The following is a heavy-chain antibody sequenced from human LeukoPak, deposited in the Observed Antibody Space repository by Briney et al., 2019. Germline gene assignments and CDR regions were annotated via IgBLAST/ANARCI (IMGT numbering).Heavy chain of an antibody. CDR1: GYTFKSFA. CDR3: ARETEVTTHLFDY. Sequence: ASVKVSCKASGYTFKSFAMHWVRQAPGQRLEWMGWINAGNGNTKYLQKFQGRVTITRDTSASTAYMELSSLRSEDTAVYYCARETEVTTHLFDYWGQGTLVTVSS. V-gene: IGHV1-3*01. J-gene: IGHJ4*02. D-gene: IGHD4-17*01. CDR2: INAGNGNT.